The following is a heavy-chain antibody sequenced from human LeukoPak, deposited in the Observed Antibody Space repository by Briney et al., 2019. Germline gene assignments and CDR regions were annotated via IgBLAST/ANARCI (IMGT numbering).Heavy chain of an antibody. CDR3: ARAGSSDWPPVNFDY. D-gene: IGHD3-10*01. V-gene: IGHV1-18*01. CDR1: GYTFSGYG. Sequence: ASVKVSCKASGYTFSGYGVTWVRRAPGQGLEWMGWISAYNGHTNHAQNLKGRVTMTTDTSTSTAYLELRSLIFDDTAVYYCARAGSSDWPPVNFDYWGQGTLVTVSS. J-gene: IGHJ4*02. CDR2: ISAYNGHT.